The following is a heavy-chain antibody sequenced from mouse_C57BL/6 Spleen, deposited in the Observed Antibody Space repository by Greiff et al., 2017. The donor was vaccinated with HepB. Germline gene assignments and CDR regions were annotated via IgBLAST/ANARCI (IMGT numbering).Heavy chain of an antibody. CDR3: ARFYGNYPYWYFDV. CDR2: INPSNGGT. D-gene: IGHD2-1*01. V-gene: IGHV1-53*01. Sequence: QVQLQQSGTELVKPGASVKLSCKASGYTFTSYWMHWVKQRPGQGLEWIGNINPSNGGTNYNEKFKSKATLTVDKSSSTAYMQLSSLTSEDSAVYYCARFYGNYPYWYFDVWGTGTTVTVSS. CDR1: GYTFTSYW. J-gene: IGHJ1*03.